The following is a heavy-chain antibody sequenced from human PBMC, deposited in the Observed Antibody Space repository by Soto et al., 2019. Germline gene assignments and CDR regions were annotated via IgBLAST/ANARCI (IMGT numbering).Heavy chain of an antibody. D-gene: IGHD4-17*01. V-gene: IGHV4-31*03. CDR1: GGSISSGGYY. Sequence: QVQLQESGPGLVKPSQTLSLTCTVSGGSISSGGYYWSWIRQHPGKGLEWIGYIYYSGSTYYNPSLNGRVTISVGASKNQFSLKLGSVTAGDTAVYYCAGTPMTTVGEGFFFDYWGQGTLVTVSS. CDR3: AGTPMTTVGEGFFFDY. CDR2: IYYSGST. J-gene: IGHJ4*02.